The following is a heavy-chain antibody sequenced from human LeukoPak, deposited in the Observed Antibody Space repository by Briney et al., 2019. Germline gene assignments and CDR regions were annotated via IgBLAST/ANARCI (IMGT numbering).Heavy chain of an antibody. V-gene: IGHV1-2*06. CDR2: INPNSGGT. J-gene: IGHJ5*02. Sequence: ASVKVSCKASGYTFTGYYMHWARQAPGQGLEWMGRINPNSGGTNYAQKFQGRVTMTRDTSISTAYMELSRLRSDDTAVYYCARDLGAYGSGSYFGVNWFDPWGQGTLVTVSS. D-gene: IGHD3-10*01. CDR3: ARDLGAYGSGSYFGVNWFDP. CDR1: GYTFTGYY.